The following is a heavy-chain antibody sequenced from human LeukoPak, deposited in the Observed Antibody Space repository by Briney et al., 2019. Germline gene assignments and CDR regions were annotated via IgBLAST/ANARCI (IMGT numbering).Heavy chain of an antibody. V-gene: IGHV3-30*03. CDR2: ISYDGSNK. Sequence: GRSLRLSCAASGFTFSNYGMHWVRQAPGKGLEWVAVISYDGSNKYYADSVKGRFNIYRDNSRNTLYLEMNSLRAEDTAVYHCAQFLAGDGSWGQGTLVTVSS. CDR1: GFTFSNYG. CDR3: AQFLAGDGS. D-gene: IGHD5-24*01. J-gene: IGHJ5*02.